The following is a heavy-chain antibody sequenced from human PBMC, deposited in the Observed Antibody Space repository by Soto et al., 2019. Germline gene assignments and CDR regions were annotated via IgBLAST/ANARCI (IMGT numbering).Heavy chain of an antibody. CDR2: ISGYNGNT. CDR3: ARKAAAERNYYGLDV. D-gene: IGHD6-13*01. V-gene: IGHV1-18*04. Sequence: QVQLVQSGPEVRKPGASVKVSCKASGYIFSRYGISWVRQAPGQGLEWMAWISGYNGNTKFGERVQGRVNVTTDTSPSTAYMELRSLRSDDTALYYCARKAAAERNYYGLDVWGQGTTVIVSS. J-gene: IGHJ6*02. CDR1: GYIFSRYG.